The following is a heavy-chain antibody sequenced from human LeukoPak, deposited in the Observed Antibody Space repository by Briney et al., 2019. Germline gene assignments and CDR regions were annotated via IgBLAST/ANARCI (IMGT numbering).Heavy chain of an antibody. CDR1: GFTFSSYG. CDR2: IRYDGSNK. CDR3: AKDPPYYYDSSGSTID. V-gene: IGHV3-30*02. D-gene: IGHD3-22*01. J-gene: IGHJ4*02. Sequence: TGGSLRLSCAASGFTFSSYGMHWVRQAPGKGLEWVAFIRYDGSNKYYADSVKGRFTISRDNSKNTLYLQMNSLRAEDTAVYYCAKDPPYYYDSSGSTIDWGQGTLVTVSS.